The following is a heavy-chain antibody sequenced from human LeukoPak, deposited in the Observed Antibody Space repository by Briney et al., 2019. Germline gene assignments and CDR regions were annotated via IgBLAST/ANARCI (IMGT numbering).Heavy chain of an antibody. CDR1: GFTFSSYS. D-gene: IGHD2-2*01. Sequence: GGSLRLSCAASGFTFSSYSMNWVRQAPGKGLEWVSSISSSSSYIYYADSVKGRFTISRDNAKNSLYLQMNSLRAEDTAVYYCARDRGVEYQLLLGHYYHGMDVWGQGTTVTVSS. CDR2: ISSSSSYI. CDR3: ARDRGVEYQLLLGHYYHGMDV. J-gene: IGHJ6*02. V-gene: IGHV3-21*01.